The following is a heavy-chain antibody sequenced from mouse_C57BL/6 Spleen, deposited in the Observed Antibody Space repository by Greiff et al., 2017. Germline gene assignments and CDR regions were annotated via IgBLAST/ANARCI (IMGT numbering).Heavy chain of an antibody. CDR1: GYTFTSYW. D-gene: IGHD2-5*01. V-gene: IGHV1-61*01. CDR2: IYPSDSET. CDR3: ARSDYSNYDY. Sequence: VQLQQPGAGLVRPGSSVKLSCKASGYTFTSYWMDWVKQRPGQGLEWIGNIYPSDSETHYNQKFKDKATLTVDKSSSTAYMQLSSLTSEDSAVYYCARSDYSNYDYWGQGTTLTVSS. J-gene: IGHJ2*01.